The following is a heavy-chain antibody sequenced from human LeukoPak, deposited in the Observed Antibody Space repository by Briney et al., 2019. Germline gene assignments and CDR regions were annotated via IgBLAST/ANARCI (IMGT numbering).Heavy chain of an antibody. V-gene: IGHV4-59*01. Sequence: SETLSLTCTVSGGSISSYYWSWIRQPPGKGLEWIGYICYSGSTNYNPSLKSRVTISVDTSKNQFSLKLSSMTAADTAVYYCARSGSNFDYWGQGTLVTVSS. CDR1: GGSISSYY. D-gene: IGHD2-15*01. CDR3: ARSGSNFDY. J-gene: IGHJ4*02. CDR2: ICYSGST.